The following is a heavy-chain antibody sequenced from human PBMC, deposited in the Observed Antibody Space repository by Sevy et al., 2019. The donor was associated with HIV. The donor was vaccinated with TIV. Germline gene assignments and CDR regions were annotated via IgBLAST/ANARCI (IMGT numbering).Heavy chain of an antibody. CDR2: IYPGDSDT. V-gene: IGHV5-51*01. CDR3: ARRSSYCSGGSCYLEVGYYYGMDV. CDR1: GYSFTSYW. D-gene: IGHD2-15*01. Sequence: GESLKIYCKGSGYSFTSYWIGWVRQMPGKGLEWMGIIYPGDSDTRYSPSFQGQVTISADKSISTAYLQWSSLKASDTAMYYCARRSSYCSGGSCYLEVGYYYGMDVWGQGTTVTVSS. J-gene: IGHJ6*02.